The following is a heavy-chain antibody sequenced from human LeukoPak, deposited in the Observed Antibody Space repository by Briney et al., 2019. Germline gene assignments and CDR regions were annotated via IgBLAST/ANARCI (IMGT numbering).Heavy chain of an antibody. CDR3: ARGLYSSGWSY. V-gene: IGHV1-46*01. Sequence: GASVKVSCKASGYTFTSYYLHWVRQAPGQGLEWMGIINPSGGSATYAQKFQGRVTMTRDTSTSTVYMELSSLRSEDTAVYYCARGLYSSGWSYWGQGTLVTVSS. D-gene: IGHD6-19*01. J-gene: IGHJ4*02. CDR2: INPSGGSA. CDR1: GYTFTSYY.